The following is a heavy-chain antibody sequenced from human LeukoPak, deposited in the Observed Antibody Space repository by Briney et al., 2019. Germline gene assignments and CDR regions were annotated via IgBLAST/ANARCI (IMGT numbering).Heavy chain of an antibody. J-gene: IGHJ4*02. Sequence: GGSLRLSCAASGFTFSSYAMSWVRQAPGKGLEWVSAISGSGGSTYYADSVKGRFTISRDNAKNSLYLQMNSLRAEDTAVYYCARGGYSSSWYLEDYWGQGTLVTVSS. V-gene: IGHV3-23*01. CDR2: ISGSGGST. CDR1: GFTFSSYA. D-gene: IGHD6-13*01. CDR3: ARGGYSSSWYLEDY.